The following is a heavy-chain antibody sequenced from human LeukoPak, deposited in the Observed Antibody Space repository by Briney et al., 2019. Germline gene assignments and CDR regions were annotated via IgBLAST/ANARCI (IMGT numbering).Heavy chain of an antibody. CDR3: ARDNFADRYDFDY. CDR1: GDSVSNNNAA. D-gene: IGHD3-16*02. V-gene: IGHV6-1*01. J-gene: IGHJ4*02. Sequence: SQTLSLTCAISGDSVSNNNAAWNWIRQSPSRGLEWLGRTYYRSKWHNDYALSVKSRITINADTSKNQFSLQLNSVSPEDTAVYYCARDNFADRYDFDYWGQGTLVTVSS. CDR2: TYYRSKWHN.